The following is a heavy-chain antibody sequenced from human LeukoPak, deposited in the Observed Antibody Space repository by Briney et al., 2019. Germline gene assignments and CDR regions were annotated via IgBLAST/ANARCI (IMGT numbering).Heavy chain of an antibody. CDR1: GGTFSSYA. D-gene: IGHD2-15*01. Sequence: ASVKVSCKASGGTFSSYAISWVRQAPGQGLEWMGGIIPIFGTANYAQKFQGRVTITADESTSTAYMELSSLRSEDTAVYYCARDPGVVAAEEYYYYGMDVWGQGTTVTVSS. V-gene: IGHV1-69*13. CDR3: ARDPGVVAAEEYYYYGMDV. J-gene: IGHJ6*02. CDR2: IIPIFGTA.